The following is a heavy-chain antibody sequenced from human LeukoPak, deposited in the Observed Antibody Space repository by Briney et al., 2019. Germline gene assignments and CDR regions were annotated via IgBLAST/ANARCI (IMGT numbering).Heavy chain of an antibody. CDR3: AKVSWGPQQLGFDY. J-gene: IGHJ4*02. D-gene: IGHD6-13*01. CDR1: GFTLSNYG. Sequence: GGSLRLSCAVSGFTLSNYGMSWVRQAPGKGLEWVSAISGSGGSTYYADSVKGRFTISRDNSKNTLYLQMNSLRAEDTAVYYCAKVSWGPQQLGFDYWGQGTLVTVSS. CDR2: ISGSGGST. V-gene: IGHV3-23*01.